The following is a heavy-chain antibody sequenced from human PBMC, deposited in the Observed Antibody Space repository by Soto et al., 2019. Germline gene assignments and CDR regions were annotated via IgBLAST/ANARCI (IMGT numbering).Heavy chain of an antibody. CDR2: IYYSGST. Sequence: QVQLQESGPGLVKPSETLSLTCTVYGGSISSYYWCWIRQPPGKGLEWIGYIYYSGSTDYDHSLKIRVTKSVDTSKHQFSLLLSSVNAADTAVYYCARRWETYFDFWGQGTLVTVSS. CDR3: ARRWETYFDF. D-gene: IGHD1-26*01. V-gene: IGHV4-59*08. CDR1: GGSISSYY. J-gene: IGHJ4*02.